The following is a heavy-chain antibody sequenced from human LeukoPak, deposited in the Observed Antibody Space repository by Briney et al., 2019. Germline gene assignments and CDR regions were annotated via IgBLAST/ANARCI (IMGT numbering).Heavy chain of an antibody. CDR3: TRTRGQLAPFDY. CDR1: GDSISTSPYY. Sequence: SETLSLSYTVSGDSISTSPYYWDWIRQPPGKGLEWIGSISYSGTTYYNPSLRSRVTISVDPSKNHFSLRLTSVTAADTAVYYCTRTRGQLAPFDYWGQGTLVTVSS. J-gene: IGHJ4*02. V-gene: IGHV4-39*02. D-gene: IGHD6-13*01. CDR2: ISYSGTT.